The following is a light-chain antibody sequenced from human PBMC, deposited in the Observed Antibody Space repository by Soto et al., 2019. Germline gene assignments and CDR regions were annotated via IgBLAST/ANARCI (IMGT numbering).Light chain of an antibody. CDR2: GAS. V-gene: IGKV3-20*01. CDR1: QSVSSSF. Sequence: EIVLTQSPGTLSLSPGDRDTLSCRASQSVSSSFLAWYQLKPGQAPRLLIYGASSRATGIPDRFSGSGSGKDFTLTISRLEPEDFAVYYCQQYDSSPYTFGQGTKLEIK. J-gene: IGKJ2*01. CDR3: QQYDSSPYT.